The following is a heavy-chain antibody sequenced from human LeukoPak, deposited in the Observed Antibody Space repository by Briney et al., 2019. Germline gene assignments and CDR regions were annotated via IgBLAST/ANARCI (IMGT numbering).Heavy chain of an antibody. CDR3: ALTGYSSGWYHYFDY. V-gene: IGHV1-69*04. CDR2: IIPILGIA. CDR1: GGTFSSYA. D-gene: IGHD6-19*01. J-gene: IGHJ4*02. Sequence: ASVKVSCKASGGTFSSYAISWVRQAPGQGLEWMGRIIPILGIANYAQKFQGRVTITTDESTSTAYMELSSLRSEDTAVYYCALTGYSSGWYHYFDYWGQGTLVTVSS.